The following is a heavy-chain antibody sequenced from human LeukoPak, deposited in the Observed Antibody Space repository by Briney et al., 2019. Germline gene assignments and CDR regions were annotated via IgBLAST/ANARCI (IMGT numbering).Heavy chain of an antibody. CDR2: INPSGGST. Sequence: ASVKVSCKASGYTFTSYYMYWVRQAPGQGLEWMGIINPSGGSTSYEQKLQGRVTMTRDTSTSTVYMELSSLRSEDTAVYYCARDPLYDSSGYYFDYWGQGTLVTVSS. D-gene: IGHD3-22*01. V-gene: IGHV1-46*01. CDR1: GYTFTSYY. CDR3: ARDPLYDSSGYYFDY. J-gene: IGHJ4*02.